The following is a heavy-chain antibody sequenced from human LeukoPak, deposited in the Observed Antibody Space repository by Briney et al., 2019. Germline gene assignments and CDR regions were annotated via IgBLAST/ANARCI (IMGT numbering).Heavy chain of an antibody. V-gene: IGHV3-30-3*01. J-gene: IGHJ4*02. CDR3: ARVGEDCSGGSCPDY. CDR1: GFTFSTYA. Sequence: PGGSLRLSCAASGFTFSTYAMHWVRQAPGKGLEWVAVISYDGSNKYYADSVKGRFTISRDNSKNTLYLQMNSLRAEDTAVYYCARVGEDCSGGSCPDYWGQGTLVTVSS. CDR2: ISYDGSNK. D-gene: IGHD2-15*01.